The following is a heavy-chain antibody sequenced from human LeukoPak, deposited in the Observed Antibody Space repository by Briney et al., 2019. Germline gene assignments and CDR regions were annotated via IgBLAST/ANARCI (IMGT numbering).Heavy chain of an antibody. V-gene: IGHV4-59*11. CDR3: VILKRGSIYGYFDF. Sequence: SETLSLTCTVSGGSISSHHWGWIRQPPGKGLEWIAYLIDSVYTKDNPSLQSRLTLSADTSRNQFSLRLSSVTAADTAVYYCVILKRGSIYGYFDFWGQGIKVTVSS. J-gene: IGHJ4*02. D-gene: IGHD5-18*01. CDR1: GGSISSHH. CDR2: LIDSVYT.